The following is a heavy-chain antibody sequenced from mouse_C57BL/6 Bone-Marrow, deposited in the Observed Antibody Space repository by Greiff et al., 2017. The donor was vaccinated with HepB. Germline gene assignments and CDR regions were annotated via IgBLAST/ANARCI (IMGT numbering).Heavy chain of an antibody. D-gene: IGHD1-1*01. J-gene: IGHJ2*01. Sequence: EVKLQESGGGLVKPGGSLKLSCAASGFTFSSYAMSWVRQTPEKRLEWVATISDGGSYTYYPDNVKGRFTISRDNAKNNLYLQMSHLKSEDTAMYYCARDGIITTVPFFDYWGQGTTLTVSS. CDR2: ISDGGSYT. V-gene: IGHV5-4*01. CDR3: ARDGIITTVPFFDY. CDR1: GFTFSSYA.